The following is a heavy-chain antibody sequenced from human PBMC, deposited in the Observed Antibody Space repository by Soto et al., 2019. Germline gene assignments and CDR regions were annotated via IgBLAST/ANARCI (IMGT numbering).Heavy chain of an antibody. V-gene: IGHV2-26*01. CDR3: ARILPNYDFWSGRYYYYGMDV. Sequence: QVTLKESGPVLVNPTETLTLTCTVSGFSLSNARMGVSWIRQPPGKALEWLAHIFSNDEKSYSTSLKSRLTISKDTSKSQVVLTMTNMDPVDTATYYCARILPNYDFWSGRYYYYGMDVWGQGTTVTVSS. J-gene: IGHJ6*02. D-gene: IGHD3-3*01. CDR2: IFSNDEK. CDR1: GFSLSNARMG.